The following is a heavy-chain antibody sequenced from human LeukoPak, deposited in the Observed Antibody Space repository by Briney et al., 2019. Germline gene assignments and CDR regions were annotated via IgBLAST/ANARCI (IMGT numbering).Heavy chain of an antibody. J-gene: IGHJ6*03. CDR2: INHSGST. Sequence: IPSETLSLTCAVYGGSFSGYYWSWIRQPPGKWLEWIGEINHSGSTNYNPSLKSRVTISVDTSKNQFSLKLSSVAAADTAAYYCARAKILLSNYYYYMDVWGKGTTVTVSS. CDR1: GGSFSGYY. D-gene: IGHD2/OR15-2a*01. CDR3: ARAKILLSNYYYYMDV. V-gene: IGHV4-34*01.